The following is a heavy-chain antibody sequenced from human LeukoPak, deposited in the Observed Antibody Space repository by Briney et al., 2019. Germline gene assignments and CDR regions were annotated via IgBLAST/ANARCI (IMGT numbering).Heavy chain of an antibody. CDR1: GGSFSGYL. CDR3: ARGVKQLARFYFYMDV. V-gene: IGHV4-34*01. J-gene: IGHJ6*03. Sequence: NPSETLSLTCGVSGGSFSGYLWNWVRQSPGKGLKWIGEINHSGTTNYNPSLKSRVTISLDRSRNQFSLNLTSVTAADTAVFYCARGVKQLARFYFYMDVWGKGTTVTVSS. CDR2: INHSGTT. D-gene: IGHD3-22*01.